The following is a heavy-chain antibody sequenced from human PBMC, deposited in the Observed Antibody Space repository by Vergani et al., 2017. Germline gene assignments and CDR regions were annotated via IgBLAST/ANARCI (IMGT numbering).Heavy chain of an antibody. CDR3: ATIGYRRWGYYFDY. D-gene: IGHD2-2*02. CDR1: GGSINPSSSF. CDR2: INYVGRT. Sequence: QLQLQESGPGLVKPSETLSLICTVSGGSINPSSSFWGWIRQSPGKGLEWIGSINYVGRTYYIPSLQSRATVFVDTSKNQFSLNLTSVTAADTAVYYCATIGYRRWGYYFDYWGQGILVIVSS. J-gene: IGHJ4*02. V-gene: IGHV4-39*07.